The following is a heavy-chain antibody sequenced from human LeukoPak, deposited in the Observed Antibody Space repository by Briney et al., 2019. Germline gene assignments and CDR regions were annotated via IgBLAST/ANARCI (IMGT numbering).Heavy chain of an antibody. CDR3: ARGSRRYSSGWPPRAWFDP. V-gene: IGHV4-39*01. CDR2: IYYSGNT. D-gene: IGHD6-19*01. CDR1: GDSISTSNSY. J-gene: IGHJ5*02. Sequence: SETLSLTCAVSGDSISTSNSYWGWIRRPPGKGLEWVGSIYYSGNTYYNPSLKSRVTISVDTSKNQFSLKLSSVTAADTAVYYCARGSRRYSSGWPPRAWFDPWGQGTLVTVSS.